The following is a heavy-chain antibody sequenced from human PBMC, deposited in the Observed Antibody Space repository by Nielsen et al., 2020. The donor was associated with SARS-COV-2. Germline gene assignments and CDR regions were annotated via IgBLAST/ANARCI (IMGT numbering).Heavy chain of an antibody. V-gene: IGHV3-21*01. CDR3: VRESSTYYIDY. Sequence: GESLKISYEASGFNFSQYTMNWVRQAPGQGLEWASSISSYSNYKQYADSVKGRFAISRDNAKSSLYLQMSSLRAEDTGVYYCVRESSTYYIDYWGQGILVTVSS. J-gene: IGHJ4*02. CDR1: GFNFSQYT. CDR2: ISSYSNYK. D-gene: IGHD2-15*01.